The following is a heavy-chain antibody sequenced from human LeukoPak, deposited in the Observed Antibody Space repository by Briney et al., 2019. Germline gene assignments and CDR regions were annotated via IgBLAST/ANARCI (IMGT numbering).Heavy chain of an antibody. J-gene: IGHJ4*02. CDR2: ISSSGSTI. V-gene: IGHV3-11*04. Sequence: GGSLRLSCAASGFTFSDYYMSWIRQAPGKGLEWVSYISSSGSTIYYADSVKGRFTISRDNAKNSLYLQMNSLRAEDTAVYYCARDHSSGWYYSDYWGQGTLVTVSS. D-gene: IGHD6-19*01. CDR3: ARDHSSGWYYSDY. CDR1: GFTFSDYY.